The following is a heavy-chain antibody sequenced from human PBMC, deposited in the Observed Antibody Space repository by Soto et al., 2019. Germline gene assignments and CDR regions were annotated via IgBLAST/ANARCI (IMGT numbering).Heavy chain of an antibody. J-gene: IGHJ4*02. CDR2: VSHDGRNT. D-gene: IGHD6-19*01. V-gene: IGHV3-30*18. CDR3: AKGGRQWLVTSDFNY. CDR1: GFTFSDYA. Sequence: VQLVESGGGVVQPGRSLRLSCAASGFTFSDYAMHWVRQAPGKGLEWVAVVSHDGRNTHYADSVKGRFTISRDSSKNTVSMEMTSLRAEETAVYYCAKGGRQWLVTSDFNYWGQGALVTVSS.